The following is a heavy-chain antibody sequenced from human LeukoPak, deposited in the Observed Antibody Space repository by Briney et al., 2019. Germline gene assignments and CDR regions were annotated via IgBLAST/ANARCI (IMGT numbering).Heavy chain of an antibody. J-gene: IGHJ4*02. V-gene: IGHV3-11*06. Sequence: GGSLRLSCAASGFTFSDYYMSWIRQAPGKGLEWVSYISSSSSYTNCADSVKGRFTISRDNAKNSLYLQMNSLRAEDTAVYYCARGRIAAAGAFDYWGQGTLVTVSS. D-gene: IGHD6-13*01. CDR2: ISSSSSYT. CDR1: GFTFSDYY. CDR3: ARGRIAAAGAFDY.